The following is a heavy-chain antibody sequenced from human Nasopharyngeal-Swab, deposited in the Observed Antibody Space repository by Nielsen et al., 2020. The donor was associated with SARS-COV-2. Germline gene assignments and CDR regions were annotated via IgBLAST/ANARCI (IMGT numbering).Heavy chain of an antibody. CDR2: LTGSGDAT. CDR3: AKDGVRLNGIDV. CDR1: GFTFSRYT. J-gene: IGHJ6*02. D-gene: IGHD3-16*01. V-gene: IGHV3-23*01. Sequence: GESLKLSCGASGFTFSRYTMSWVLQAPGRGLEWVSALTGSGDATNYADSVRGRFTISRDNSKSTLYLQMNSLRAEDTAEYFCAKDGVRLNGIDVWGQGTKVTVSS.